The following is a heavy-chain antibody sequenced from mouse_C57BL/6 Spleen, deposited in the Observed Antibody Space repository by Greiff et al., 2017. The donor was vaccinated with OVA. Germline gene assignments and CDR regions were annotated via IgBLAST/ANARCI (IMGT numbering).Heavy chain of an antibody. CDR3: TYKDY. CDR2: IDPETGGT. J-gene: IGHJ2*01. V-gene: IGHV1-15*01. Sequence: QVQLQQPGAELVKPGASVKLSCKASGYTFTSYWMHWVKQTPVHGLEWIGAIDPETGGTAYNQKFKGKAILTADKSSSTAYMELRSLTSEDSAVYYCTYKDYWGQGTTLTVSS. CDR1: GYTFTSYW.